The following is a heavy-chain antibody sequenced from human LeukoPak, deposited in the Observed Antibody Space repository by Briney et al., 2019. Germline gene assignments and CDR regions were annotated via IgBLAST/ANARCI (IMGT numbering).Heavy chain of an antibody. D-gene: IGHD3-10*01. CDR1: GFTVSSNY. CDR3: AKGTGSGSSNWFDP. V-gene: IGHV3-23*01. CDR2: ITGSGGST. Sequence: LPGGSLRLSCAASGFTVSSNYMNWVRQAPGKGLEWVSGITGSGGSTYYADSVKGRFTISRDNSKSTLYLQMNSLRAEDTAVYYCAKGTGSGSSNWFDPWGQGTLVTVSS. J-gene: IGHJ5*02.